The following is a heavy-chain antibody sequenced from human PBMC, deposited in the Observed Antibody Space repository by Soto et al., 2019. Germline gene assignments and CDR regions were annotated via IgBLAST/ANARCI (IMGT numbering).Heavy chain of an antibody. CDR2: INPNSGGT. D-gene: IGHD2-15*01. CDR3: ARDSVVVAATNPGAFDI. CDR1: GYTFTGYY. Sequence: ASVKVSCKASGYTFTGYYMHWVLQAPGEGLEWMGWINPNSGGTNYAQKFQGWVTMTRDTSISTAYMELSRLRSDDTAVYYCARDSVVVAATNPGAFDIWGQGTMVTVSS. J-gene: IGHJ3*02. V-gene: IGHV1-2*04.